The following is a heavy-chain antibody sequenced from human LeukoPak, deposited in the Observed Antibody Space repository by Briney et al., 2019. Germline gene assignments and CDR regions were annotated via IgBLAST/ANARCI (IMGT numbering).Heavy chain of an antibody. J-gene: IGHJ4*02. CDR3: AKDKDGYNALGVFDY. V-gene: IGHV3-7*03. D-gene: IGHD5-24*01. Sequence: HPGGSLRLSCAASGFTFSSYWMSWVRQAPGKGLEWVANIKQDGSEKYYVGSVKGRFTISRDNAKNSLYLQMNSLRAEDTAVYYCAKDKDGYNALGVFDYWGQGTLVTVSS. CDR2: IKQDGSEK. CDR1: GFTFSSYW.